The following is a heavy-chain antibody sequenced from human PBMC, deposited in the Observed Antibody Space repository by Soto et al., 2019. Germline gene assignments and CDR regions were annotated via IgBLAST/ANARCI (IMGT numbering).Heavy chain of an antibody. V-gene: IGHV3-23*01. CDR3: AKDPLKTYYYGSGQNWFDP. CDR1: GFTFSSYA. Sequence: WSLRLSCAASGFTFSSYAMSWVRQAPGKGLEWVSAISGSGGSTYYADSVKGRFTISRDNSKNTLYLQMNSLRAEDTAVYYCAKDPLKTYYYGSGQNWFDPWGQGTLVTVSS. D-gene: IGHD3-10*01. J-gene: IGHJ5*02. CDR2: ISGSGGST.